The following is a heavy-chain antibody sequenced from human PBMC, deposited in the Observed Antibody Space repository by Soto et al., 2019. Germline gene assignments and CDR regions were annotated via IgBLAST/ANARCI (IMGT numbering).Heavy chain of an antibody. CDR2: ISYDGSNK. CDR3: ARAVMTSTVTTNWYFDL. Sequence: QVQMVESGGGVVQPGRSLRLSCAASGFTFSSYAMHWVRQAPGKGLEWVAVISYDGSNKYYAASVKGRFTISRDNSKNTLYLQMNSLRAEDTAVDYCARAVMTSTVTTNWYFDLWGRGTLVTVSS. CDR1: GFTFSSYA. D-gene: IGHD4-17*01. V-gene: IGHV3-30-3*01. J-gene: IGHJ2*01.